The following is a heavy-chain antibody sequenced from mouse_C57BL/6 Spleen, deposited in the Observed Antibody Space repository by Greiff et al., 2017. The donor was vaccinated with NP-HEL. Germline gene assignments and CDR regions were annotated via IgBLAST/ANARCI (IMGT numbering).Heavy chain of an antibody. CDR3: ARHGPDGYHFAD. V-gene: IGHV5-2*01. CDR2: INSDGGST. Sequence: EVKLVESGGGLVQPGASLKLSCESNEYDFPSHAMSWVRQTPEQRLELVAAINSDGGSTYYPDTLERRFIISRDNTKKHLYLQMSSLRSEYTAVYYCARHGPDGYHFADWGQGTLVTVSA. D-gene: IGHD2-3*01. J-gene: IGHJ3*01. CDR1: EYDFPSHA.